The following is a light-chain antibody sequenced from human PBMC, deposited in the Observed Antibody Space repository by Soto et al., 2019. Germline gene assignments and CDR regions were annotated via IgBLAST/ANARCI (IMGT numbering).Light chain of an antibody. V-gene: IGKV3-20*01. CDR3: QQYGSSQLT. CDR1: QSVSSSY. Sequence: EIVLTQSPGTLSLSPGERATLSCRASQSVSSSYLAWYQQKPGQAPRLLIYGASSRATGIPDRFSGSGSGTDFTLTISRLEPEDCSVYYCQQYGSSQLTFGQGTKVEIK. J-gene: IGKJ1*01. CDR2: GAS.